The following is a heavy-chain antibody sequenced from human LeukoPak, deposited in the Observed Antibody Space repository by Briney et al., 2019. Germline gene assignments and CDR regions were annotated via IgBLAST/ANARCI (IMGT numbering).Heavy chain of an antibody. D-gene: IGHD6-13*01. V-gene: IGHV6-1*01. CDR2: TYYRSKWYN. CDR3: ARVVRRFSSWSYEKNNWFDP. J-gene: IGHJ5*02. CDR1: GDSVSSNSAG. Sequence: SQTLSLTCAISGDSVSSNSAGWNWIRQSPSRGLEWLGRTYYRSKWYNDDAVSVKSRITINPDTAKNQFSLKLSSVTAADTAVYYCARVVRRFSSWSYEKNNWFDPWGQGTLVTVSS.